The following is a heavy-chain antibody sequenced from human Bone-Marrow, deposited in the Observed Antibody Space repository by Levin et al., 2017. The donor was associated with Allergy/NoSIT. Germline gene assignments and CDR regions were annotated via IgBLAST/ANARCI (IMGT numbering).Heavy chain of an antibody. V-gene: IGHV3-48*03. CDR2: ISPDGSRI. J-gene: IGHJ3*01. D-gene: IGHD2-15*01. CDR3: ARDDCSSGSCYSMDAFDW. CDR1: GFTFSGHE. Sequence: GGSLRLSCAASGFTFSGHEMSWVRQAPGKGLEWISYISPDGSRIEYADSVKGRFTVSRDNAKNSLYLQMNSLRAEDTGVYYCARDDCSSGSCYSMDAFDWWGQGTTVSVSS.